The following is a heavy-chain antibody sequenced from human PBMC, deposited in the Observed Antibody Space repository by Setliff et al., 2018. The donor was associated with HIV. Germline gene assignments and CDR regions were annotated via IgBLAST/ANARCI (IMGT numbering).Heavy chain of an antibody. CDR3: TTEVFRQWLVGDY. CDR1: GFTFSTYG. J-gene: IGHJ4*02. D-gene: IGHD6-19*01. CDR2: IKSKSDDGTT. V-gene: IGHV3-15*01. Sequence: PGGSLRLSCAVSGFTFSTYGMHWVRQAPGKGLEWVGRIKSKSDDGTTDYAAPVKGRFTISRDDSKNTLYLQMKSLKTEDTAVYYCTTEVFRQWLVGDYWGQGTLVTVSS.